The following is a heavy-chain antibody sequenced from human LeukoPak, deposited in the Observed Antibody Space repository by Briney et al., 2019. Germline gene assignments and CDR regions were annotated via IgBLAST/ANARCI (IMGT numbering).Heavy chain of an antibody. CDR2: IYPGDSDT. CDR1: GYSFTTHW. V-gene: IGHV5-51*01. D-gene: IGHD5-18*01. Sequence: GESLKISCKASGYSFTTHWIGWMRQMPGKGLEWMGIIYPGDSDTRYSPSFQGHVTISADKSISTAYLQWSSLKASDTAMYFCARHGDSYDYWGQGALVTVSS. J-gene: IGHJ4*02. CDR3: ARHGDSYDY.